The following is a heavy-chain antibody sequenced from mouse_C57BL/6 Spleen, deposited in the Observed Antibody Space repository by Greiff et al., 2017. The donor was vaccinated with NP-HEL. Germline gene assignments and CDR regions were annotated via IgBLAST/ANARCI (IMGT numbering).Heavy chain of an antibody. CDR1: GFTFTDYG. CDR3: ASDGYGGNFDY. V-gene: IGHV5-17*01. CDR2: ISSGSSTI. D-gene: IGHD2-3*01. J-gene: IGHJ2*01. Sequence: DVHLVESGGGLVKPGGSLKLSCAASGFTFTDYGMHWVRQAPEKGLEWVAYISSGSSTIYYADTVKGRFTISRDNAKNTLFLQMTSLRSEDTAMYYCASDGYGGNFDYWGQGTTLTVSS.